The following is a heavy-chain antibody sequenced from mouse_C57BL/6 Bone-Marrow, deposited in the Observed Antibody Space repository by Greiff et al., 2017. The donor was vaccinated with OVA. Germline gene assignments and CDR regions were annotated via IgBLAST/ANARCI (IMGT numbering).Heavy chain of an antibody. CDR3: AKSPYDYDDPFAY. V-gene: IGHV1-80*01. Sequence: QVQLQQSGAELVKPGASVKISCKASGYAFSSYWMNWVKQRPGKGLEWIGQIYPGDGDTNYNGKFKGKATLTADKSSSTAYMQLSSLTSEDSAVYFCAKSPYDYDDPFAYWGQGTLVTVSA. CDR2: IYPGDGDT. D-gene: IGHD2-4*01. J-gene: IGHJ3*01. CDR1: GYAFSSYW.